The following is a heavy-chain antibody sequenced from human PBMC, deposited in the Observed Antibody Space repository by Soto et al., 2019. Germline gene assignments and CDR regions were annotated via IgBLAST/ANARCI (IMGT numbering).Heavy chain of an antibody. CDR1: GYTLTSYA. D-gene: IGHD1-20*01. V-gene: IGHV1-3*01. CDR2: INAGNGNT. J-gene: IGHJ4*02. Sequence: GASVKVSCKASGYTLTSYAMHWVRQAPGQRLEWMGWINAGNGNTKYSQKFQGRVTITRDTSASTAYMELSSLRSEDTAVYYCARGITLPTPLDYWGQGTLVTVS. CDR3: ARGITLPTPLDY.